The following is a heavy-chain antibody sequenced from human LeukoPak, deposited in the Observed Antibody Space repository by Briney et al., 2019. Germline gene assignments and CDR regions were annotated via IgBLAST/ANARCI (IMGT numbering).Heavy chain of an antibody. CDR2: ITWDGGST. CDR3: ARQEFFELHYYFDY. CDR1: GFTFDEYT. D-gene: IGHD3-3*01. Sequence: PGGSLRLSCAASGFTFDEYTMHWVRQAPGKGLEWVSFITWDGGSTYYADSVKGRFTISRDNSKNSLYLQMNSLRTEDTAVYYCARQEFFELHYYFDYWGQGTLVTVSS. J-gene: IGHJ4*02. V-gene: IGHV3-43*01.